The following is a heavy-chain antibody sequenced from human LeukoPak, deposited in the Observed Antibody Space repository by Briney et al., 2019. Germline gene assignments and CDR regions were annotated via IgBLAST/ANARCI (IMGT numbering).Heavy chain of an antibody. D-gene: IGHD3-22*01. CDR2: INHSGST. CDR3: ARLGYYYDSSGYSTSPLFDY. CDR1: GGSFSGYY. J-gene: IGHJ4*02. V-gene: IGHV4-34*01. Sequence: SETLSLTCAVYGGSFSGYYWSWIRQPPGKGLEWIGEINHSGSTNYNPSLKSRVTISVDTSKNQFSLKLSSVTAADTAVYHCARLGYYYDSSGYSTSPLFDYWGQGTLVTVSS.